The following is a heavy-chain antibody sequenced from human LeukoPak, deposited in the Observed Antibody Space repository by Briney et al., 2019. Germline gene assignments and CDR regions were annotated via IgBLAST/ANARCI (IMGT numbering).Heavy chain of an antibody. CDR1: GGTFSSYA. V-gene: IGHV1-69*06. CDR3: ARGGLMVRGVISLRGFDP. D-gene: IGHD3-10*01. J-gene: IGHJ5*02. Sequence: SVKVSCKASGGTFSSYAISWVRQAPGQGLEWMGGIIPIFGTANYAQKFQGRVTITADKSTSTAYMELSRLRSDDTAVYYCARGGLMVRGVISLRGFDPWGQGTLVTVSS. CDR2: IIPIFGTA.